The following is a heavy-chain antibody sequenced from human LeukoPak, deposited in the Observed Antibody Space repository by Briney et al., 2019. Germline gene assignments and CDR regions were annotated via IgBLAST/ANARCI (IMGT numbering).Heavy chain of an antibody. J-gene: IGHJ6*02. D-gene: IGHD2-8*01. CDR1: GFTFSSYG. CDR2: IWLDGKNG. CDR3: ARDRHCANGVCHSPPGMDV. V-gene: IGHV3-33*01. Sequence: GGSLSLSCAAPGFTFSSYGMHSLRQAPRQGQERVPDIWLDGKNGHFAVSVKGRFTISRDNTKNTMYLKINSLRAEDTAVYYCARDRHCANGVCHSPPGMDVWGQGTTVTVSS.